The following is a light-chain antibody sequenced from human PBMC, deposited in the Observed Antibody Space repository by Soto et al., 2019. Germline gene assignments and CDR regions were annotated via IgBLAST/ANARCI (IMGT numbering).Light chain of an antibody. Sequence: QTVVTQPPSVSGAPGQTVTISCTGTTSNVHWYQQLPGTAPKLLIFENSIRPSGVPDRFSGSKSGTSASLAISGLQAEDEADYYCQFFDTTLSGSVVFGGGTKVTVL. CDR1: TSN. CDR2: ENS. J-gene: IGLJ3*02. V-gene: IGLV1-40*01. CDR3: QFFDTTLSGSVV.